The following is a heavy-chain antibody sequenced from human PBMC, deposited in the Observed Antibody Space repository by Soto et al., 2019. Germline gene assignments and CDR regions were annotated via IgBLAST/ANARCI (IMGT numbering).Heavy chain of an antibody. CDR2: SYYSGST. J-gene: IGHJ5*02. CDR1: GGSISSSSYY. Sequence: SETLSLTCTVSGGSISSSSYYWGWIRQPPGKGLEWIGSSYYSGSTYYNPSLKSRVTISVDTSKNQFFLKLSSVTAADTAVYYCARQERHHVLRFLEWLLFRWFDPWGQGTLVTVSS. CDR3: ARQERHHVLRFLEWLLFRWFDP. V-gene: IGHV4-39*01. D-gene: IGHD3-3*01.